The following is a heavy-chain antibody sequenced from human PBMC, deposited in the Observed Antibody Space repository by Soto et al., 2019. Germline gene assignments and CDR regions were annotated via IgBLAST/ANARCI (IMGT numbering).Heavy chain of an antibody. CDR2: IYYSGST. J-gene: IGHJ6*02. Sequence: QVQLQESGPGLVKPSQTLSLTCTVSGGSISSGDYYWSWIRQPPGKGLEWIGYIYYSGSTYYNPSLKSRVTISVDTSKNQFSLKLSSVTAADTAVYYCARGVRGRYCSGGSCSTEYYYYGMDVWGQGTTVTVSS. CDR1: GGSISSGDYY. D-gene: IGHD2-15*01. V-gene: IGHV4-30-4*01. CDR3: ARGVRGRYCSGGSCSTEYYYYGMDV.